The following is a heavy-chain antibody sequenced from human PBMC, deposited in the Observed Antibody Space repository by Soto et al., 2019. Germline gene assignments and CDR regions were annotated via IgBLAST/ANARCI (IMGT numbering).Heavy chain of an antibody. Sequence: GGSLRLSCTASGFTFGDYAMRWFRQAPGKGLEWVGFIRSKAYGGTTEYAASVKGRFTISRDDSKSIAYLQMNSLKTEDTAVYYCTSVSSSWYYYYYGMDVWGQGTTVTVSS. CDR1: GFTFGDYA. D-gene: IGHD6-13*01. CDR3: TSVSSSWYYYYYGMDV. CDR2: IRSKAYGGTT. J-gene: IGHJ6*02. V-gene: IGHV3-49*03.